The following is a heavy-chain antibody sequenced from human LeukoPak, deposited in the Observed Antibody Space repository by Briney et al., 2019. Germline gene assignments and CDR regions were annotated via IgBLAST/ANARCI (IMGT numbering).Heavy chain of an antibody. D-gene: IGHD6-19*01. CDR1: GGSFSDYY. Sequence: SETLSLTCAVYGGSFSDYYWTWIRQPPGKGLEWIGEINHRGSTHHNPSLKSRATISVDTSKKQFSLKLSSVTAADTAVYYCATYSTGFDIWGQGTVVTVSS. V-gene: IGHV4-34*04. CDR2: INHRGST. CDR3: ATYSTGFDI. J-gene: IGHJ3*02.